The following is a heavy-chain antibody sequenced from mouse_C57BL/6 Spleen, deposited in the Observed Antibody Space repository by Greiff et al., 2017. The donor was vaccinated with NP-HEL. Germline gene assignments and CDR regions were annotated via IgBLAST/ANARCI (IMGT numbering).Heavy chain of an antibody. J-gene: IGHJ3*01. CDR2: IDPEDGDT. Sequence: VQLKQSGAELVRPGASVKLSCTASGFTFNDYYMHWVKQRPEQGLEWIGRIDPEDGDTEYAPKFQGKATMPVDTSSNTTYLQLNSLTSEDTAIYYCTTVATVPLAYWGQGTLVTVSA. CDR3: TTVATVPLAY. D-gene: IGHD1-1*01. CDR1: GFTFNDYY. V-gene: IGHV14-1*01.